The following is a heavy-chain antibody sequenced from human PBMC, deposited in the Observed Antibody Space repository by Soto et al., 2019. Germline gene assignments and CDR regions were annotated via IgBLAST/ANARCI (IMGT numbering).Heavy chain of an antibody. J-gene: IGHJ4*02. D-gene: IGHD1-1*01. CDR3: ARGRYGDY. CDR1: GYTLTSYG. Sequence: QVPLVQSGAEVKKPGASVKVSCKGSGYTLTSYGITWLRQAPGQGLEWMGWISAHNGNTDYAQTLQGRVTVTRDTSTSTAYMELRSLRSDDTAVYYCARGRYGDYWGQGALVTVSA. CDR2: ISAHNGNT. V-gene: IGHV1-18*01.